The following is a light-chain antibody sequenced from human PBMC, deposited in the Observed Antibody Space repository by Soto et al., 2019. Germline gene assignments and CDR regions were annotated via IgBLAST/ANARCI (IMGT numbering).Light chain of an antibody. CDR3: QQYDTYSWT. V-gene: IGKV1-5*03. J-gene: IGKJ1*01. CDR2: AAS. Sequence: DIQMTQSPSTLSASAGDRVTITCRASQSISNWLAWYQQKPGKAPKLLIYAASSLESGVPSRFSGSGSGTEFTLTISRLQPDDFATYYCQQYDTYSWTFGQGTKVEIK. CDR1: QSISNW.